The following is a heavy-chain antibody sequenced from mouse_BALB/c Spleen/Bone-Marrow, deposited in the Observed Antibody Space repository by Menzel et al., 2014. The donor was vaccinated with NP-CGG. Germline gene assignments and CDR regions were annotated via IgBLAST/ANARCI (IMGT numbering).Heavy chain of an antibody. Sequence: VQLQQSGAELEKPRASVKLSCTASGFNLKHTYMHWVKQRPEQVLAWIGRIDPANGNTKYDPKCQGKATITADPTSNTAYPQPTSLTSEVTAVDYCAREGTYFYYGGQGTTLTVSS. CDR3: AREGTYFYY. CDR2: IDPANGNT. J-gene: IGHJ2*01. CDR1: GFNLKHTY. V-gene: IGHV14-3*02. D-gene: IGHD2-14*01.